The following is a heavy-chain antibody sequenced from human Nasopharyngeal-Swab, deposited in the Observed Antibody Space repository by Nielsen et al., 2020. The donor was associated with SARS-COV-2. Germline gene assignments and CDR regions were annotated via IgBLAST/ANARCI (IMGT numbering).Heavy chain of an antibody. V-gene: IGHV4-34*01. Sequence: SETLSLTCAVYGGSFSGYYWSWIRQPPGKWLEWIGENNHSGSTNYNPSLKSRVTISVDTSKNQFSLKLSSVTAADTAVYYCARGKTVTTPPLDYWGQGTLVTVSS. J-gene: IGHJ4*02. CDR2: NNHSGST. CDR1: GGSFSGYY. D-gene: IGHD4-17*01. CDR3: ARGKTVTTPPLDY.